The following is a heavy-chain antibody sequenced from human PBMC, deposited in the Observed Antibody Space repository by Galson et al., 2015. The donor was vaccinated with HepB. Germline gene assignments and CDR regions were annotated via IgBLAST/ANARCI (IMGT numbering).Heavy chain of an antibody. CDR1: GFTFSSYG. CDR2: ISYDGSNK. CDR3: AYDFWSGPHFDY. D-gene: IGHD3-3*01. J-gene: IGHJ4*02. Sequence: SLRLSCAASGFTFSSYGMHWVRQAPGKGLEWVAVISYDGSNKYYADSVKGRFTISRDNSKNTLYLQMNSLRAEDTAVYYCAYDFWSGPHFDYWGQGTLVTVSS. V-gene: IGHV3-30*03.